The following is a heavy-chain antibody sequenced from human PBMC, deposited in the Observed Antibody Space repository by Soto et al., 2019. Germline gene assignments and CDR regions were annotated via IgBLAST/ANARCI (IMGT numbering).Heavy chain of an antibody. CDR1: GDSVSKNDGA. Sequence: QVQLQQSGPGLVKPSQTLSLTCAISGDSVSKNDGAWNWIRQSPSRGLEWLGRTYYRSKWYTDYAAPVKSQIAVNQDTVKNQFSLQLNSVTPEYTAVYYCARDIGYGGAYDVWGQGTMVTVSS. CDR3: ARDIGYGGAYDV. V-gene: IGHV6-1*01. J-gene: IGHJ3*01. CDR2: TYYRSKWYT. D-gene: IGHD5-18*01.